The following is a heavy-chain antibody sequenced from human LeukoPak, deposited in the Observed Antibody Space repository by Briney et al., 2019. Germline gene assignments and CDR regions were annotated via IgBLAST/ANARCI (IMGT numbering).Heavy chain of an antibody. V-gene: IGHV3-33*01. CDR1: GFTFSSHG. Sequence: PGGSLRLSCAASGFTFSSHGMHWVRQAPGKGPEWVAVIWYDGSNEYYEDSVKGRFTISRDNSKNTLFLQMNALRAEDTAVYYCASSITVAGIIDHWGQGTLVTVSS. CDR3: ASSITVAGIIDH. D-gene: IGHD6-19*01. CDR2: IWYDGSNE. J-gene: IGHJ4*02.